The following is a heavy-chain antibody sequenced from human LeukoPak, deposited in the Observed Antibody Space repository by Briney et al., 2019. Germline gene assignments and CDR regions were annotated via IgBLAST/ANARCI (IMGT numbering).Heavy chain of an antibody. CDR2: INHSGST. J-gene: IGHJ4*02. V-gene: IGHV4-34*01. D-gene: IGHD6-13*01. CDR1: GESFHMFY. CDR3: ARGVVAAAGRTFDF. Sequence: SETLSLTCDVYGESFHMFYWSWIRQPPGKGLQWIEEINHSGSTNYHPSLKSRVTISVDTSKNQFSLTLSSVTAADTAVYYCARGVVAAAGRTFDFWGQGTLVTVSS.